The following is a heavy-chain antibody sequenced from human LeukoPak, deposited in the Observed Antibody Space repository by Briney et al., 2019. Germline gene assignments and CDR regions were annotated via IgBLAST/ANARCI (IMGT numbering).Heavy chain of an antibody. CDR3: TRDRNDYGDPDGFDI. Sequence: PGGSLRLSCAASGFTFSDFAMNWVRQAPGKGLEWVSPITRVSTYMYYAESVQGRFTISRDNHKDLLYLQLNSLRGDDTGIYYCTRDRNDYGDPDGFDIWGQGTVVTVSS. J-gene: IGHJ3*02. D-gene: IGHD4-17*01. CDR2: ITRVSTYM. V-gene: IGHV3-21*01. CDR1: GFTFSDFA.